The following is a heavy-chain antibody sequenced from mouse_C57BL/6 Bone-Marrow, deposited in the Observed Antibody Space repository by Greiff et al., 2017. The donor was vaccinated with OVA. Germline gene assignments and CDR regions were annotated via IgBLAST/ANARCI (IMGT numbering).Heavy chain of an antibody. J-gene: IGHJ1*03. CDR3: VRRRLGLWYFDV. D-gene: IGHD4-1*01. CDR2: LRNKSSSYAT. CDR1: GFTFSAYS. Sequence: EVQLQESGGGLVQPKGSLKLSCAASGFTFSAYSMPWVRQAPGKGFEWVGRLRNKSSSYATYYADSVKDRFTISRDDSKSMLYLQMNNLKTEDTAMYYCVRRRLGLWYFDVWGTGTTVTVSS. V-gene: IGHV10-3*01.